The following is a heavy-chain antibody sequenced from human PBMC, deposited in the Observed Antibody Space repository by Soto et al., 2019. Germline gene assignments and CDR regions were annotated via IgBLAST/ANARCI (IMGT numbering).Heavy chain of an antibody. D-gene: IGHD3-22*01. CDR3: ARGARGGTYYYDSSGYTFDY. J-gene: IGHJ4*02. CDR1: GYTFTGYY. CDR2: INAGNGNT. Sequence: ASVKVSCKASGYTFTGYYMHWVRQAPGQRLEWMGWINAGNGNTKYSQKFQGRVTITRDTSASTAYMELSSLRSEDTAVYYCARGARGGTYYYDSSGYTFDYWGQGTLVTVSS. V-gene: IGHV1-3*01.